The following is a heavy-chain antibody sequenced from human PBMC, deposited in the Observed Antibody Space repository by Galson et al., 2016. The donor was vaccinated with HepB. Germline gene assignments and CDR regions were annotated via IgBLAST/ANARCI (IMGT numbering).Heavy chain of an antibody. V-gene: IGHV1-8*01. D-gene: IGHD1-14*01. CDR3: ARGIRNLLYYDY. Sequence: SCKASGYTFTNYDITWVRQAPGQGLEWMGWMNPSSANTGYAQKFRGRVTMTRDTSISTAFMELSSLTSEDTAIYYCARGIRNLLYYDYWAQGTLVTISS. CDR2: MNPSSANT. J-gene: IGHJ4*02. CDR1: GYTFTNYD.